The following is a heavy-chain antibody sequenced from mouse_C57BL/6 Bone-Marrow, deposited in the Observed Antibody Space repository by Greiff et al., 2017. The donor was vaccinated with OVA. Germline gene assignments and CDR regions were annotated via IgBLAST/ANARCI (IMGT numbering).Heavy chain of an antibody. CDR1: GYSITSGYY. CDR2: ISYDGSN. J-gene: IGHJ4*01. D-gene: IGHD2-3*01. CDR3: ARGGIYDGYYGAMDY. Sequence: VQLKESGPGLVKPSQSLSLTCSVTGYSITSGYYWNWIRQFPGNKLEWMGYISYDGSNNYNPSLKNRISITRDTSKNQFFLKLNSVTTEDTATYYCARGGIYDGYYGAMDYWGQGTSVTVSS. V-gene: IGHV3-6*01.